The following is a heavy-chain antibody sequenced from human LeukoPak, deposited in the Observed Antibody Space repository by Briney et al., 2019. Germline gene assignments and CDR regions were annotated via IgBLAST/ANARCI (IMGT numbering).Heavy chain of an antibody. J-gene: IGHJ4*02. CDR2: INQDGSVK. CDR1: GFTFSSNW. CDR3: VVTTRSYPFDY. Sequence: GVSLRLSCAASGFTFSSNWMCWVRQDPGKGLEWVANINQDGSVKNYVDSVKGRFTISRDNAKNSLYLQMNSLRAEDTAVYYCVVTTRSYPFDYWGQGTLVTVSS. D-gene: IGHD4-23*01. V-gene: IGHV3-7*01.